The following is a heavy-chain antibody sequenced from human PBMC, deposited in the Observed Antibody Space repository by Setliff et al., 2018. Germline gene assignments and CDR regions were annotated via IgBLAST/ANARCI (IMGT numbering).Heavy chain of an antibody. CDR2: IGARNVQT. J-gene: IGHJ3*02. CDR3: ARRWETGDQDAYDI. Sequence: ASVKVSCKAFGYTFTTLGISWVRQAPGQGPEWMGWIGARNVQTKYAQKFQDRVTMTTDTSTSTGYMELRSLTSDDTAVYYCARRWETGDQDAYDIWGQGTRSPSPQ. D-gene: IGHD7-27*01. CDR1: GYTFTTLG. V-gene: IGHV1-18*04.